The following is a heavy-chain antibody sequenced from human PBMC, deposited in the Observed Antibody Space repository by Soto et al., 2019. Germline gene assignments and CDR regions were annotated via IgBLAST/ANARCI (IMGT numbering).Heavy chain of an antibody. D-gene: IGHD2-2*01. J-gene: IGHJ6*02. CDR2: IGESGTPT. CDR3: ARYIPGVRYYGMDG. V-gene: IGHV3-23*01. CDR1: GFTFSSYA. Sequence: EVQLLESGGGLVQPGGSLRLSCAASGFTFSSYAMKWVRQAPGKGLEWVSLIGESGTPTYYADSVKGRFTISRDNSGNPLFLEMYSLKAEDTAVYYWARYIPGVRYYGMDGWGQGTTVTVSS.